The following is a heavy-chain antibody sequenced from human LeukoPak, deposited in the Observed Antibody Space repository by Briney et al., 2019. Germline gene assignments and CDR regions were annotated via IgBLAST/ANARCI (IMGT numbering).Heavy chain of an antibody. D-gene: IGHD1-26*01. Sequence: SETLSLTCTVSGGSISSYYWSWIRQPAGKGLEWIGRIHTSGSTNYNPSLKSRVTMSVDTSKNQCSLKLSSVTAADTAVYYCARTLRVGATLYYYYYMDVWGKGTTVTVSS. CDR2: IHTSGST. CDR3: ARTLRVGATLYYYYYMDV. CDR1: GGSISSYY. V-gene: IGHV4-4*07. J-gene: IGHJ6*03.